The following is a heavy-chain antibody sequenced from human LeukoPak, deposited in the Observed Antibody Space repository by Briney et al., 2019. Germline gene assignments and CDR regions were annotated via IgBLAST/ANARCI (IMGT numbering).Heavy chain of an antibody. CDR2: VSYDGSNK. Sequence: GGSLRLSCAASGFTFRSYAIHWVRQAPGKGLEWVAGVSYDGSNKYFADSVQGRFTISRDNSKSTLCLQMNSLRAEDTAVYYCAKQLGYCSDGSCYFPYWGQGTLVTVSS. CDR3: AKQLGYCSDGSCYFPY. CDR1: GFTFRSYA. D-gene: IGHD2-15*01. J-gene: IGHJ4*02. V-gene: IGHV3-30*18.